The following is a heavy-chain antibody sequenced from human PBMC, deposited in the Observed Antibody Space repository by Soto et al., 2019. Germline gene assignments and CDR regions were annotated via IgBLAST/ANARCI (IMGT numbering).Heavy chain of an antibody. Sequence: LRLSCAASGGTFSSYAMNWVRQAPGKGLEWVSTLSASGFSTYYADSVKGRFTSSRDNSKNTLYLQMNSLRAEDTAVYYCAKEYSGYEYWGQGTLVTVSS. CDR3: AKEYSGYEY. J-gene: IGHJ4*02. CDR1: GGTFSSYA. D-gene: IGHD5-12*01. CDR2: LSASGFST. V-gene: IGHV3-23*01.